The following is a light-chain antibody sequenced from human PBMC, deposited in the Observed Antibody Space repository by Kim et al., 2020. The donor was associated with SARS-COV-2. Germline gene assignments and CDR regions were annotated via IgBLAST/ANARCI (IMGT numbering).Light chain of an antibody. CDR2: LNSDGSH. V-gene: IGLV4-69*01. Sequence: ASVKLTCTLSSGHSSYTIEWHQQQPEKGPRYLMKLNSDGSHNKGDGIPDRFSGSSSGAERYLTISSLQSEDEADYYCQTWGTGIVVFGGGTQLTVL. CDR3: QTWGTGIVV. J-gene: IGLJ2*01. CDR1: SGHSSYT.